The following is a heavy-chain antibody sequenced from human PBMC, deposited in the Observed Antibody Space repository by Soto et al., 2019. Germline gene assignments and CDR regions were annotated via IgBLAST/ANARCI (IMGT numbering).Heavy chain of an antibody. Sequence: NPSETLSLTCTVSGGSMSGFYWTWIRQPAGKGLEWIGRVYSSGGTHYSPSLKSRVTISLDTSKNQFSPRLLSVTDADTAVYFCARGQRFSDWFDPWGQGTLVTVSS. J-gene: IGHJ5*02. D-gene: IGHD3-3*01. V-gene: IGHV4-4*07. CDR2: VYSSGGT. CDR1: GGSMSGFY. CDR3: ARGQRFSDWFDP.